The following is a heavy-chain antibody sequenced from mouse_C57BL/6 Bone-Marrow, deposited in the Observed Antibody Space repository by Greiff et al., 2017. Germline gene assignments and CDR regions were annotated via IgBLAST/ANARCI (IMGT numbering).Heavy chain of an antibody. CDR1: GYTFTSYW. D-gene: IGHD2-3*01. CDR3: ARSEDGYLFAY. CDR2: IHPNSGST. V-gene: IGHV1-64*01. J-gene: IGHJ3*01. Sequence: QVQLQQPGAELVKPGASVKLSCKASGYTFTSYWMHWVKQRPGQGLEWIGMIHPNSGSTNYNEKFKSKATLTVDKSSSTAYMQLSSLKSADSAVYYCARSEDGYLFAYWGQGTMVTVSA.